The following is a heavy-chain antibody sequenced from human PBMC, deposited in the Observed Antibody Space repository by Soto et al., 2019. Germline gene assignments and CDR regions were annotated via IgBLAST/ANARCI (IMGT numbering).Heavy chain of an antibody. V-gene: IGHV2-26*01. J-gene: IGHJ5*02. Sequence: SGPTLVNPTDTLTLTCTVSGISLSAARVGVTWIRQPPGRALEVLAHISSNDEESYNTSLKTRLTISKDTSKSQVVLTMPKMVRVDTAPYYCARIIFSDYDWMTWLDPWGQGILVTVSS. CDR2: ISSNDEE. CDR1: GISLSAARVG. D-gene: IGHD5-12*01. CDR3: ARIIFSDYDWMTWLDP.